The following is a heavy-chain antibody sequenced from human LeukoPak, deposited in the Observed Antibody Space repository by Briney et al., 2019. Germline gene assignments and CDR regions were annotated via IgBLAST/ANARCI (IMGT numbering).Heavy chain of an antibody. CDR1: GFTFSSYA. CDR3: AKGGGYEAQYYYYYLDV. J-gene: IGHJ6*03. D-gene: IGHD5-12*01. CDR2: ISGSGGST. V-gene: IGHV3-23*01. Sequence: QPGGSLRLSCAASGFTFSSYAMSWVRQAPGKGLEGVSAISGSGGSTYYADSVKGRFTISRDNSKNTLYLQMKSLRAEDTAVYYCAKGGGYEAQYYYYYLDVWGKGTTVTISS.